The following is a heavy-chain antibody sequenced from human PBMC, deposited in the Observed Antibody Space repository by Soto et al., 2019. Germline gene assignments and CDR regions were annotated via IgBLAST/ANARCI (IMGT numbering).Heavy chain of an antibody. CDR1: GFTFRSYV. D-gene: IGHD3-16*01. Sequence: VQLVESGGGVVQPGSSLRVSCVGSGFTFRSYVIHWVRQAPGKGLEWVALTSYDGSDKYYDDSVRGRFTISSDNSRNTVDLQMDSLRLEDTALYYCARWGTTGGLDVWGQGTLVSVSS. J-gene: IGHJ1*01. CDR2: TSYDGSDK. V-gene: IGHV3-33*05. CDR3: ARWGTTGGLDV.